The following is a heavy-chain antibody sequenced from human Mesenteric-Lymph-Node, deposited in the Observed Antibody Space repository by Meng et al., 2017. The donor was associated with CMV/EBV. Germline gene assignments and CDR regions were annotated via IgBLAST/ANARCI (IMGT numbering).Heavy chain of an antibody. CDR3: ASGGHGSSWYSLDY. J-gene: IGHJ4*02. CDR1: GYTFTGKY. Sequence: ASVKVSCKASGYTFTGKYIHWVRQAPGQGLEWMGWIDPNSGGTNYAQKFQGRVTMTRDTSISTAYMELSRLRSDDTAVYYCASGGHGSSWYSLDYWGQGTLVTVSS. CDR2: IDPNSGGT. D-gene: IGHD6-13*01. V-gene: IGHV1-2*02.